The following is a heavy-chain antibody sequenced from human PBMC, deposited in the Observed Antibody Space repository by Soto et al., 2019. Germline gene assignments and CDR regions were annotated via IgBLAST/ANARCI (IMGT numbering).Heavy chain of an antibody. V-gene: IGHV4-39*01. CDR1: SGSMRSSLKH. Sequence: SETLSLTCIASSGSMRSSLKHWVWIHKPPGKGLEWIVNINYSGSTYYNPSLQSRLTISVDTSNNQFSLTLSSVTAADTAVYYCAKLAGYCSGTSCYGHYAMDVWGQGTTVTVS. J-gene: IGHJ6*02. CDR2: INYSGST. D-gene: IGHD2-2*01. CDR3: AKLAGYCSGTSCYGHYAMDV.